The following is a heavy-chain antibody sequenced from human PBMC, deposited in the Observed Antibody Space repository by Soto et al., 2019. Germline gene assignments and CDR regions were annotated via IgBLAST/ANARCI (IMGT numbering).Heavy chain of an antibody. Sequence: QVQLVQSGAEAKKPGSSVKVSCKASGGTFSSYAISWVRQAPGQGLEWMGGIIPIFGTANYAQKFQGRVTITADKSTITDYMELSSLRSEDTAVYYCARGGVLRFLEWPPYYYCGMDVWGQGTTVTVSS. V-gene: IGHV1-69*06. CDR1: GGTFSSYA. J-gene: IGHJ6*02. CDR3: ARGGVLRFLEWPPYYYCGMDV. D-gene: IGHD3-3*01. CDR2: IIPIFGTA.